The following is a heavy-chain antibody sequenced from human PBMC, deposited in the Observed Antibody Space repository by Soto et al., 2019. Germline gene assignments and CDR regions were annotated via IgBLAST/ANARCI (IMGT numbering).Heavy chain of an antibody. CDR1: GFTFISYA. Sequence: PRGSLRLSCAASGFTFISYAMNWVRQAPGKGLEWISVISNSGHSAYYADSVKGRFTISRDNSKNTLYLQIKSLRAEDTAAYYCAKGGPTFLNWFGPWGQGTLVTVSS. CDR2: ISNSGHSA. J-gene: IGHJ5*02. CDR3: AKGGPTFLNWFGP. D-gene: IGHD5-12*01. V-gene: IGHV3-23*01.